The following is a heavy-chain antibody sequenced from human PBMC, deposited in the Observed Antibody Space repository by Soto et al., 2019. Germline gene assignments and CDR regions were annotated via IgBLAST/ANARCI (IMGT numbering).Heavy chain of an antibody. D-gene: IGHD3-9*01. CDR1: GGTFSSYT. CDR2: IIPILGIA. CDR3: ASHRYFDHHTAAWFDP. Sequence: QVQLVQSGAEVKKPGSSVKVSCKASGGTFSSYTISWVRQAPGQGLEWMGRIIPILGIANYAQKFQGRVTITADKSTSTAYMGLSSLRSEDTAVYYCASHRYFDHHTAAWFDPWGQGTLVTVSS. J-gene: IGHJ5*02. V-gene: IGHV1-69*02.